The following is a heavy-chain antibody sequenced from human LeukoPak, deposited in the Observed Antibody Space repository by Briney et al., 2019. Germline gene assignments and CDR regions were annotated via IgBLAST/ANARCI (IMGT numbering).Heavy chain of an antibody. CDR1: GGTFSIYA. CDR3: VRDGSYYDSSGYYYLY. Sequence: AASVKVSCKASGGTFSIYAISWVRQAPGQGLEWMGGITPMFGTANYAQKFQGRVTITADESTSTAYMELSSLRSEDTAVYYCVRDGSYYDSSGYYYLYWGQGTLVTVSS. CDR2: ITPMFGTA. J-gene: IGHJ4*02. D-gene: IGHD3-22*01. V-gene: IGHV1-69*01.